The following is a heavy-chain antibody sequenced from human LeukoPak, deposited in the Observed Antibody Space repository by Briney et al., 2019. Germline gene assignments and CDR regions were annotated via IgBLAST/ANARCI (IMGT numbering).Heavy chain of an antibody. Sequence: SETLSLTCAVSGYSISSGYYWGWIRQPPGKGLEWIGSLYHSGSTYYNSSLKSRVTISVDTSKNQFSLKLSSVTAADTAVYYCARGTTYYYGSGSYYNDYWGQGTLVTVSS. V-gene: IGHV4-38-2*01. D-gene: IGHD3-10*01. CDR2: LYHSGST. J-gene: IGHJ4*02. CDR1: GYSISSGYY. CDR3: ARGTTYYYGSGSYYNDY.